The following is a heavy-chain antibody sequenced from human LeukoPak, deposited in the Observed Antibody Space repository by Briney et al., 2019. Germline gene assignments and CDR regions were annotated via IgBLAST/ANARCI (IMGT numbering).Heavy chain of an antibody. CDR2: IKPNSGGT. CDR1: GYIFADYY. J-gene: IGHJ5*02. V-gene: IGHV1-2*02. CDR3: ARDRSSGWPNNWFDP. D-gene: IGHD6-19*01. Sequence: ASVKVSCKASGYIFADYYIHWVRQAPGQGLEWMGWIKPNSGGTRSAQKFQGRVTMTRDTSISTAYMELSRLRSDDTAVYYCARDRSSGWPNNWFDPWGQGTLVTVSS.